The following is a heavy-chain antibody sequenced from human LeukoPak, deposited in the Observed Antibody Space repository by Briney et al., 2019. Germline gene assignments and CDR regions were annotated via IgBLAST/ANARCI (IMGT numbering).Heavy chain of an antibody. D-gene: IGHD5-24*01. V-gene: IGHV4-34*01. Sequence: SETLSLTCAVYSGSFTDYYWIWIRQPPGKGLEWIGEINHSGSTNYNPSLGGRVTILVDTSKNQFSLRLSSVTAADTAVYYCATPGRDGYNSPFDYWGQGTLVTVSS. CDR3: ATPGRDGYNSPFDY. J-gene: IGHJ4*02. CDR2: INHSGST. CDR1: SGSFTDYY.